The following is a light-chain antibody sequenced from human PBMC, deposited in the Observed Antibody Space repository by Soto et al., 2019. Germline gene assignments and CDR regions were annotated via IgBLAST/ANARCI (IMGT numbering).Light chain of an antibody. CDR1: QGVSGW. J-gene: IGKJ4*01. V-gene: IGKV1-12*01. Sequence: DIQMTQSPSSVSASVGDRVTITCRASQGVSGWLAWYQQKPGKAPKLLIYSVSSLQSGVPARFSGSGSGTDVALTISSLQPDDFATYYCQQANGFPVAFGGGTRVEIK. CDR3: QQANGFPVA. CDR2: SVS.